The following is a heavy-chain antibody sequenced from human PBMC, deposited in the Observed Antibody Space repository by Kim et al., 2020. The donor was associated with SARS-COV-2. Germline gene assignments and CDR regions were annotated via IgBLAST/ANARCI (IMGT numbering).Heavy chain of an antibody. CDR3: AKSPGVTTGYFDY. V-gene: IGHV3-9*01. D-gene: IGHD2-21*02. J-gene: IGHJ4*02. Sequence: YADSAKGRLTISRDNAKSSLYLQLDSLRVEDTAFYYCAKSPGVTTGYFDYWGQGALVTVSS.